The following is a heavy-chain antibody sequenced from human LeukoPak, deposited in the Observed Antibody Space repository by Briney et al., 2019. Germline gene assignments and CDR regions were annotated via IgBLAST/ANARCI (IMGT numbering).Heavy chain of an antibody. CDR2: INHSGST. J-gene: IGHJ4*02. CDR1: GGSISSYY. CDR3: AAYSSGWYVFDC. D-gene: IGHD6-19*01. V-gene: IGHV4-34*01. Sequence: PSETLSLTCTVSGGSISSYYWSWIRQPPGKGLEWIGEINHSGSTNYNPSLKSRVTISVDTSKNQFSLKLSSVTAADTAVYYCAAYSSGWYVFDCWGQGTLVTVSS.